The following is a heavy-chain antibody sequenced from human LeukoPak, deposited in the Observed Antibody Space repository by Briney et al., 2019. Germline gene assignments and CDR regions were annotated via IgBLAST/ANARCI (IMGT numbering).Heavy chain of an antibody. J-gene: IGHJ6*03. CDR2: ISGSGGST. CDR3: AGDQGYSYGLYYYYMDV. V-gene: IGHV3-23*01. Sequence: GGSLRLSCAASGFTFSSYAMSWVRQAPGKGLEWVSAISGSGGSTYYADSVKGRFTISRDNSKNTLYLQMNSLRAEDTAVYYCAGDQGYSYGLYYYYMDVWGKGTTVTVSS. D-gene: IGHD5-18*01. CDR1: GFTFSSYA.